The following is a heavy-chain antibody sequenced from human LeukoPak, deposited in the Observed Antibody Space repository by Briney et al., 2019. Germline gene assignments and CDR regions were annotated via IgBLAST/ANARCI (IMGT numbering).Heavy chain of an antibody. D-gene: IGHD2-15*01. V-gene: IGHV5-51*01. J-gene: IGHJ4*02. Sequence: GESLKISCKGSGYSFTSYWIGWVRQMPGKGLEWMGIIYPGDSDTRYSPSFQGQVTISADKSISTAYLQWSTLKASDTAMYYCARLAVSAATPYYYFDYWGQGTLVTVSS. CDR1: GYSFTSYW. CDR3: ARLAVSAATPYYYFDY. CDR2: IYPGDSDT.